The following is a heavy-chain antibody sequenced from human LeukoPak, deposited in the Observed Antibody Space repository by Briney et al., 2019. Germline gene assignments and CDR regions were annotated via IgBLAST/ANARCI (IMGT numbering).Heavy chain of an antibody. V-gene: IGHV4-30-4*01. CDR1: GGSISSGDYY. Sequence: SETLSLTCTVSGGSISSGDYYWSWIRQPPGKGLEWIGYIYYSGSTYYNPSLKSRVTISVDTSKNQFSLPLSSVTAADTAVYYCASAVASGYVDYWGQGTLVTVSS. CDR3: ASAVASGYVDY. D-gene: IGHD1-26*01. J-gene: IGHJ4*02. CDR2: IYYSGST.